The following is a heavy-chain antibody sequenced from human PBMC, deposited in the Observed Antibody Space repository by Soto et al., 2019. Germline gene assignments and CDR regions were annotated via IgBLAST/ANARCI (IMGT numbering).Heavy chain of an antibody. CDR3: ARDRDYDSSGYFPIYYGMDV. J-gene: IGHJ6*02. D-gene: IGHD3-22*01. CDR2: ISYDGSNK. Sequence: GGALRLSCAASGFTFSIYAMHWVRHAPGKGLEWVAVISYDGSNKYYADSVKGRFTISRDNSKNTLYLQMNSLRAEDTAVYYCARDRDYDSSGYFPIYYGMDVWGQGTTVTVSS. CDR1: GFTFSIYA. V-gene: IGHV3-30-3*01.